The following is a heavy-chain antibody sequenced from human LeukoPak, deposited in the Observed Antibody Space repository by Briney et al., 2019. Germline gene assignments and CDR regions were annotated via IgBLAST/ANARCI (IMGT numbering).Heavy chain of an antibody. Sequence: GGSLKLTCEASGFTFSSYWMHWVRQAPGKGLVWMSLINTDGSITNNADSVKGRVTISRDNAKNTLYLQMSSLRAEDTAVYYCAGSVGGAGVLWGQGTLVTVSS. CDR2: INTDGSIT. D-gene: IGHD6-13*01. V-gene: IGHV3-74*01. CDR1: GFTFSSYW. CDR3: AGSVGGAGVL. J-gene: IGHJ1*01.